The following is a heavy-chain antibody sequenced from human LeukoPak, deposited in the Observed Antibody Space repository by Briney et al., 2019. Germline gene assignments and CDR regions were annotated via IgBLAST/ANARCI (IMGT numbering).Heavy chain of an antibody. D-gene: IGHD3-10*01. CDR1: GFTFSGSA. V-gene: IGHV3-73*01. J-gene: IGHJ3*02. Sequence: QPGGSLRLSCAASGFTFSGSAMHWVRQASGKGLEWVGRIRSKANSYATAYAASVKGRFTISRDDSKNTAYLQMNSLKTEDTAVYYCTIITLDAFDIWGQGTMVTVSS. CDR2: IRSKANSYAT. CDR3: TIITLDAFDI.